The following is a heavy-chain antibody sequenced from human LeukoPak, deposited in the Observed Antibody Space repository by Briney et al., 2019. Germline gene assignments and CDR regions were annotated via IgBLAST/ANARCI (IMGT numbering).Heavy chain of an antibody. CDR2: INSGGST. CDR1: GFSFSSYI. Sequence: PGGSLRLSCAASGFSFSSYIMNWVRQAPGKGLEWVSAINSGGSTYFADSVKGRFTISRDNSKNTLYLQMNSLRAEDTAVYYCARRRSKAYENWGQGTLVTVSS. J-gene: IGHJ4*02. V-gene: IGHV3-23*01. CDR3: ARRRSKAYEN. D-gene: IGHD3-22*01.